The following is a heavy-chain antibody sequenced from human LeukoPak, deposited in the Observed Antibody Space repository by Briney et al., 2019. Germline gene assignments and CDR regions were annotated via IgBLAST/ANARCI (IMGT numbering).Heavy chain of an antibody. Sequence: GGSLRLSCAASGFTFSSYSMNWARQAPGKGLEWVSSISSSSRYIYYADSVKGRFTISRDNAKNSLYLQMNSLRAEDTAVYYCAELGITMIEGVWGKGTTVTISS. V-gene: IGHV3-21*01. D-gene: IGHD3-22*01. CDR2: ISSSSRYI. J-gene: IGHJ6*04. CDR1: GFTFSSYS. CDR3: AELGITMIEGV.